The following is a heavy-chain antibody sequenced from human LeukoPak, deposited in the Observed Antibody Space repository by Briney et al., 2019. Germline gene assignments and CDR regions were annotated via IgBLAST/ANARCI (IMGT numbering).Heavy chain of an antibody. CDR1: GGSISSSSYY. CDR3: ARRPLGYCSSTSCYTLGWFDP. D-gene: IGHD2-2*02. V-gene: IGHV4-39*01. J-gene: IGHJ5*02. Sequence: SETLSLTCTVSGGSISSSSYYWGWIRQPPGKGLEWIGSIYYSGSTYYNPSLKNRVTISVDTSKNQFSLKLSSVTAADTAVYYCARRPLGYCSSTSCYTLGWFDPWGQGTLVTVSS. CDR2: IYYSGST.